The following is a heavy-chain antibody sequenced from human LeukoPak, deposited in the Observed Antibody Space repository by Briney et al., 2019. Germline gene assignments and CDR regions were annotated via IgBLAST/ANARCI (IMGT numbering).Heavy chain of an antibody. CDR3: ARRGVSSTSWFDP. V-gene: IGHV1-69*06. CDR1: GGTFSSYA. J-gene: IGHJ5*02. Sequence: AASVKVSCKASGGTFSSYAISWVRQAPGQGLEWMGGIIPIFGTANYAQKFQGRVTITADKSTSTAYMELRSLRSEDTAVYYCARRGVSSTSWFDPWGQGTLVTVSS. D-gene: IGHD2-2*01. CDR2: IIPIFGTA.